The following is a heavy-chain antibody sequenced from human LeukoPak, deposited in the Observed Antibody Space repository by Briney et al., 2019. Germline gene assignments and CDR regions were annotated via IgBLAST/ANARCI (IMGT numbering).Heavy chain of an antibody. J-gene: IGHJ4*02. CDR3: ARDLAFSRLDY. CDR1: GFTFSSYS. Sequence: HPGGSLRLSFAASGFTFSSYSMNWVRQAPGKGLEWVASINPDGIKRYSADSVKGRFTISRDNARNSLYLQMDSLRVEDTAFYYCARDLAFSRLDYWGQGVLVTVSS. V-gene: IGHV3-7*01. D-gene: IGHD2/OR15-2a*01. CDR2: INPDGIKR.